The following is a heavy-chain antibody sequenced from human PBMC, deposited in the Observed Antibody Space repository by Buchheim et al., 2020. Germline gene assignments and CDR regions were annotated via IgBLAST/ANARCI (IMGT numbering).Heavy chain of an antibody. CDR1: GFTFSSYG. CDR2: ISYDGNNK. D-gene: IGHD6-13*01. CDR3: AKDGTLAAAATTYFNY. V-gene: IGHV3-30*18. J-gene: IGHJ4*02. Sequence: QVQLVESGGGVVQPGRSLRLSCAASGFTFSSYGIHWVRQAPGKGLEWVAAISYDGNNKYHADSVKGRFTISRDDSKNTLYLQMNSLRAEDTAVYYCAKDGTLAAAATTYFNYWGQGTL.